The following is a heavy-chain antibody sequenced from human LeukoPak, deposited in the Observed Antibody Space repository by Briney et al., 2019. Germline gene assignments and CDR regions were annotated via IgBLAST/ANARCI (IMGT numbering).Heavy chain of an antibody. CDR2: VSSGFHA. J-gene: IGHJ3*02. CDR1: GFTLGSHD. V-gene: IGHV3-13*01. CDR3: ARGAFDI. Sequence: GGSLRLSCTASGFTLGSHDMHWVRQIPGQGLEWVAAVSSGFHAFFADSVQGRFTVSREDARNSLYLQMNSLRAEDTAVYYCARGAFDIWGQGTMVTVSS.